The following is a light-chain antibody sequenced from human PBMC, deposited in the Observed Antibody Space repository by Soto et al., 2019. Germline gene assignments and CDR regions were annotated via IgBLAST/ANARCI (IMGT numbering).Light chain of an antibody. J-gene: IGLJ1*01. CDR3: SSYTGTSTLV. CDR2: EVS. Sequence: QSALTQPASVAVSPGQSITISCTGTGSDVGGYDYVSWYQQHPGKAPKLLIYEVSNRPSGISNRFSASKSGITASLTISGLQSEDEADYFCSSYTGTSTLVFGTGTKVT. CDR1: GSDVGGYDY. V-gene: IGLV2-14*01.